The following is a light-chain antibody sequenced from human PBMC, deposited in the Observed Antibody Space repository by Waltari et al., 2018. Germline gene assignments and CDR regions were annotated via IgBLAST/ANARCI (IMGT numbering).Light chain of an antibody. CDR3: SSYTTSSAPGV. CDR2: EVS. V-gene: IGLV2-14*01. J-gene: IGLJ1*01. Sequence: QSALTQPAPVSGSPGQSITISCSGTDSDVGAYDFVSWYQQHPGKAPHLIIYEVSNRPSGISNRFSGLQAEDEADYYCSSYTTSSAPGVFGTGTRVTVL. CDR1: DSDVGAYDF.